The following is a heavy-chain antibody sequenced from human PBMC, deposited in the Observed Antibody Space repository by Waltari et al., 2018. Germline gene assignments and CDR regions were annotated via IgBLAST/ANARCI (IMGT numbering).Heavy chain of an antibody. CDR2: MYHSGSI. V-gene: IGHV4-38-2*02. CDR3: ARDPRGYSNGLTYFDL. D-gene: IGHD5-18*01. Sequence: QVQLQESGPGLVKPSETLSLTCTVSSYSISSDNFWGWIRLPPGKGLEWIGSMYHSGSIYYNPSVQSRVTISVDTSKTQLSLKLTSVTAADTAVYYCARDPRGYSNGLTYFDLWGRGTLVTVSS. CDR1: SYSISSDNF. J-gene: IGHJ2*01.